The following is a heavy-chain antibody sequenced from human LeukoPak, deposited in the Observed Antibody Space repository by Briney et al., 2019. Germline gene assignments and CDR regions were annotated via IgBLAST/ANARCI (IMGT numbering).Heavy chain of an antibody. CDR2: IYTSGST. J-gene: IGHJ5*02. V-gene: IGHV4-4*07. D-gene: IGHD1-7*01. CDR1: GGSISSYY. CDR3: ARGPRTTSSYNWFDP. Sequence: PSETLSLTCTVSGGSISSYYWSWIRQPAGXXXEWIGRIYTSGSTNYNPSLKSRVTMSVDTSKNQFSLKLSSVTAADTAVYYCARGPRTTSSYNWFDPWGQGTLVTVSS.